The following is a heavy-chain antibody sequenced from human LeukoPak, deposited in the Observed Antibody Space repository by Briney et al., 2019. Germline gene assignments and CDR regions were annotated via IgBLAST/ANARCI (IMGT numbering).Heavy chain of an antibody. CDR1: GFTFSDYA. V-gene: IGHV3-23*01. J-gene: IGHJ3*02. D-gene: IGHD3-22*01. Sequence: PGGSLRLACAASGFTFSDYAMSWVRQVPGMGLEWVSSISGRGDGTYYADSGKGRFTISRDNSKNTLYLQMNSLRAEDTAVYFCARPRSTIVVRDAFGIWGQGTMVTVSS. CDR3: ARPRSTIVVRDAFGI. CDR2: ISGRGDGT.